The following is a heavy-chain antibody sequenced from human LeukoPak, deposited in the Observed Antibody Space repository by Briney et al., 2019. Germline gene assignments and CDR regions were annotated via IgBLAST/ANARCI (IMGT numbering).Heavy chain of an antibody. D-gene: IGHD3-16*01. CDR2: IYTSGNT. Sequence: SETLSLTCTVSGGSISSGSYYWSWIRQPAGKGLEWIGRIYTSGNTNYNPSLKSRVTISVDTSKNQFSLKLSSVTAADTAVYYCARKQAANTYNHFDYWGQGTLVTVSS. J-gene: IGHJ4*02. V-gene: IGHV4-61*02. CDR3: ARKQAANTYNHFDY. CDR1: GGSISSGSYY.